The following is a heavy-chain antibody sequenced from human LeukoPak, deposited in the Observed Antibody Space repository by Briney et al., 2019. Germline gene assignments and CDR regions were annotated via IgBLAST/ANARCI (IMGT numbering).Heavy chain of an antibody. CDR1: GGSFSGYY. Sequence: PSETLSLTCAVYGGSFSGYYWSWIRQPPGKGLEWVSSISSSSSYIYYADSVKGRLTISRDNAKNSLYLQMNSLRAEDTAVYYCARDPTPRYCSGGSCYTHYGMDVWGLGTTVTVSS. CDR2: ISSSSSYI. V-gene: IGHV3-21*01. J-gene: IGHJ6*02. CDR3: ARDPTPRYCSGGSCYTHYGMDV. D-gene: IGHD2-15*01.